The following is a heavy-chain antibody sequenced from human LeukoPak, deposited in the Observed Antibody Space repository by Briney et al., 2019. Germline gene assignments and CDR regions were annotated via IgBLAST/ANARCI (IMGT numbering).Heavy chain of an antibody. CDR1: GGSISSYY. J-gene: IGHJ4*02. CDR3: ARDHDSSGSPAV. D-gene: IGHD3-22*01. CDR2: IYYSGST. V-gene: IGHV4-59*01. Sequence: SETLSLTCTVSGGSISSYYWSWIRQPPGKGLEWIGYIYYSGSTNYNPSLKSRVTISVDTSKNQFSLKLSSVTAADTAVYYCARDHDSSGSPAVWRQGTLVTVSS.